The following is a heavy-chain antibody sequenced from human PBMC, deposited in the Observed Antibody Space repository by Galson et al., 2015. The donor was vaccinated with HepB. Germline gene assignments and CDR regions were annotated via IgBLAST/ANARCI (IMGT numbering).Heavy chain of an antibody. J-gene: IGHJ4*02. D-gene: IGHD6-13*01. CDR3: ARGWASAVNAPFDH. CDR2: IKWNGDST. Sequence: SLRLSCATSGFTFDDYAMHWVRQAPGKGLEWVSSIKWNGDSTAYADSVKGRFTISRDNAKNSLYLQMNSLTTDDTALYFCARGWASAVNAPFDHWGLGTRVTVSS. V-gene: IGHV3-9*01. CDR1: GFTFDDYA.